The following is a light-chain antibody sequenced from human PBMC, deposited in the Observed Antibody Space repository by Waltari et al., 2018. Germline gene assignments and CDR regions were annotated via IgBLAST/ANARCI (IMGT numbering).Light chain of an antibody. V-gene: IGKV1-39*01. CDR2: AAS. J-gene: IGKJ1*01. Sequence: DIQMTQSPSSLSASVGDRVTITCRASQSISSYFNWYQQKPGKAPKLLIYAASSLQSGVPSRFSGSGSGTDFTLTISSLQPEDFATYYCQQSYSTRRTFGQGTKVEIK. CDR1: QSISSY. CDR3: QQSYSTRRT.